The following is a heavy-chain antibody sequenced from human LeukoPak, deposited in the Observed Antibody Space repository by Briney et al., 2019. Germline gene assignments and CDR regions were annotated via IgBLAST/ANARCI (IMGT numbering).Heavy chain of an antibody. CDR3: ARGGVVPAPVLFDP. J-gene: IGHJ5*02. V-gene: IGHV1-8*01. Sequence: ASVTVSCTASGYTFTSYDINWVRQATGQGLEWMGWMNPNSGNTGYAQKFQGRVTMTRNTSISTAYMELSSLRSEDTAVYYCARGGVVPAPVLFDPWGQGTLVTVSS. CDR2: MNPNSGNT. D-gene: IGHD2-2*01. CDR1: GYTFTSYD.